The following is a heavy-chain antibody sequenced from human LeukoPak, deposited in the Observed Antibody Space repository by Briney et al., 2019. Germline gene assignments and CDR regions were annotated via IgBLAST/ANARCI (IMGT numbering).Heavy chain of an antibody. V-gene: IGHV3-53*01. CDR2: IYSGGRT. Sequence: PGGSLRLSCAASEFTVSSNYMSWVRHAPGKGREWVSIIYSGGRTFYADSVKGRFTISRDNSKNTLYLQMNSLRAEDTAVYYCARVPYSGTYYDAFDIWGQGTMVTVSS. CDR1: EFTVSSNY. J-gene: IGHJ3*02. D-gene: IGHD1-26*01. CDR3: ARVPYSGTYYDAFDI.